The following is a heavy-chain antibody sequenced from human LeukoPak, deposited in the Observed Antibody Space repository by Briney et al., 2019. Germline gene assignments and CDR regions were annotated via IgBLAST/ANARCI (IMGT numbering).Heavy chain of an antibody. CDR2: ISDPHSGSQT. CDR1: GFTFSSYT. D-gene: IGHD4-17*01. J-gene: IGHJ4*02. Sequence: GGSLRLSCAASGFTFSSYTMNWVRQALGQGLEWVSTISDPHSGSQTHYADSVKGRFTISRDNAKNSLYLQMNSLRAEDTAVYYCVSQTSTTALDYWGQGTLVIVSS. V-gene: IGHV3-21*04. CDR3: VSQTSTTALDY.